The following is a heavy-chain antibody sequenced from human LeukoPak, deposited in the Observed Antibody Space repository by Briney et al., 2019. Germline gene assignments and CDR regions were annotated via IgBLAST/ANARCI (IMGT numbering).Heavy chain of an antibody. CDR3: AREGAPSQFPASEYLQP. D-gene: IGHD2-2*01. CDR2: IKVSGGAT. V-gene: IGHV1-46*01. Sequence: ASVKISCKASGYTFARFFMYWVRQAPGQGPEWMGRIKVSGGATDYAQKFQVRVTMTSDTSTNTVYMEMSNLRSDDTAVYYCAREGAPSQFPASEYLQPWGQGTLVIVSA. CDR1: GYTFARFF. J-gene: IGHJ1*01.